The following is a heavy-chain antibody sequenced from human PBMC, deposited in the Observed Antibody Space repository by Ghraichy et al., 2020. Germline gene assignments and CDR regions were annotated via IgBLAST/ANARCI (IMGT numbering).Heavy chain of an antibody. J-gene: IGHJ4*02. CDR3: TVLWWSGGFDY. CDR1: GFTFSGSA. Sequence: GGSLRLSCAASGFTFSGSAMHWVRQASGKGLEWVGRIRSKANSYATAYAASVKGRFTISRDDSKNTAYLQMNSLKTEDTAVYYCTVLWWSGGFDYWGQGTLVTVSS. D-gene: IGHD2-21*01. V-gene: IGHV3-73*01. CDR2: IRSKANSYAT.